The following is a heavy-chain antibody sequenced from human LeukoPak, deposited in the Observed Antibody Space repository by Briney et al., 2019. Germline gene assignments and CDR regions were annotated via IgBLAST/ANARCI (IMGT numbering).Heavy chain of an antibody. D-gene: IGHD1-26*01. CDR2: IYYSGST. CDR3: ASETVYSGSYQYFQH. CDR1: GGSISSGDYY. V-gene: IGHV4-30-4*08. J-gene: IGHJ1*01. Sequence: RTSQTLSLTCTVSGGSISSGDYYWSWIRQPPGKGLEWLGYIYYSGSTYYNPSLKSRVTISVDTSKNQFSLKLSSVTAADTAVYYCASETVYSGSYQYFQHWGQGTLVTVSS.